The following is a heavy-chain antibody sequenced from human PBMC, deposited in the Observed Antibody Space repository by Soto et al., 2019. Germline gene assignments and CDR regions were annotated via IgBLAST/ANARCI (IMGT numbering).Heavy chain of an antibody. CDR3: ARVGPWVPYYYDSSPYTFENWFDP. CDR1: GGSFSGYY. CDR2: INHSGST. V-gene: IGHV4-34*01. J-gene: IGHJ5*02. Sequence: TLSLTCAVYGGSFSGYYWSWIRQPPGKGLEWIGEINHSGSTNYNPSLKSRVTISVDTSKNQFSLKLSSVAAADTGVYYCARVGPWVPYYYDSSPYTFENWFDPWGQGTLVTVS. D-gene: IGHD3-22*01.